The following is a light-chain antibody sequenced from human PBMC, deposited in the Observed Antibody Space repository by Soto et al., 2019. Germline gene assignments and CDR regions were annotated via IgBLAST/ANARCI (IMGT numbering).Light chain of an antibody. CDR2: GAS. J-gene: IGKJ1*01. V-gene: IGKV3-20*01. CDR1: QSVGSSY. CDR3: QQYGSSPKT. Sequence: PGERATLSCRASQSVGSSYLAWYQQKPGQAPRLLIYGASSRATGIPDRFSGSGSGTDFTLTSSRLEPEDFAVYYCQQYGSSPKTFGQGTKVDIK.